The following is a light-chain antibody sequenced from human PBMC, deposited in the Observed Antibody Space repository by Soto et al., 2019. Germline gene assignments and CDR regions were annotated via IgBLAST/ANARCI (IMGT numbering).Light chain of an antibody. CDR3: QQYKSYSLT. V-gene: IGKV1-5*03. Sequence: DIQMTQSPSTLSASIGDRVTITCRASQSISSWLAWYQQKPGKAPKLLIYKASSLESWVPSRFSGSGSGTDFTLAISSLQADDFATYSLQQYKSYSLTFGGGTKVEIK. CDR2: KAS. J-gene: IGKJ4*01. CDR1: QSISSW.